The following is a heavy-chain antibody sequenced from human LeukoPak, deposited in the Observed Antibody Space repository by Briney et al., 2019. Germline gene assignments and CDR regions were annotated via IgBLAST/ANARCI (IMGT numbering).Heavy chain of an antibody. CDR3: LLFFDY. Sequence: GGSLRLSCAASGFTFSSYSMNWLPQAPGKGLEGGSYISSSSSTLYYEDHVKGRFTISRANAKNSLYLKMNSLRAEDTAVYYCLLFFDYWSQGTLVTVYS. V-gene: IGHV3-48*01. D-gene: IGHD2-21*02. CDR2: ISSSSSTL. J-gene: IGHJ4*02. CDR1: GFTFSSYS.